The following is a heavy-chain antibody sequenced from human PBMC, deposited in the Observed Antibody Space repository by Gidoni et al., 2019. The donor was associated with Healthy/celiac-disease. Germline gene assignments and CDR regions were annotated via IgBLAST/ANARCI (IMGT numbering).Heavy chain of an antibody. D-gene: IGHD4-17*01. V-gene: IGHV1-69*01. J-gene: IGHJ6*02. Sequence: QVQLVQSGAEVKKPGSSVKVSCKASGGTFSSYAISWVRQAPGQGLEWMGGIIPIFGTANYAQKFQGRVTITADESTSTAYMELSSLRSEDTAVYYCARGSPALITVTHPPHYYYGMDVWGQGTTVTVSS. CDR2: IIPIFGTA. CDR1: GGTFSSYA. CDR3: ARGSPALITVTHPPHYYYGMDV.